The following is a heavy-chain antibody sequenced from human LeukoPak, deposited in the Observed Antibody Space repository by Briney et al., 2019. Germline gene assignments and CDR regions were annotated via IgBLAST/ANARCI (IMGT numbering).Heavy chain of an antibody. D-gene: IGHD1-26*01. V-gene: IGHV4-59*02. Sequence: SETLSLTCTVSGASVSSFYWICLRQPPGEGLEWIGSMYYSGTTNYDPSFKSRVTISLDTSKNEFSLRLKSLTAADTAVYYCAGQVGARIRYYYTSGLDVWGQGTTVAVSS. J-gene: IGHJ6*02. CDR3: AGQVGARIRYYYTSGLDV. CDR2: MYYSGTT. CDR1: GASVSSFY.